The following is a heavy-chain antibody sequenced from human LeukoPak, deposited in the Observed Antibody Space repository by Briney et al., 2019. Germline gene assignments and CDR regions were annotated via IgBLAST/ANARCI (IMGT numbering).Heavy chain of an antibody. CDR2: IITYSGNT. Sequence: GASVKVSCKASGYTFTTYGISWVRQPPGQGPEWMGWIITYSGNTHNSQELQGSVTLTTDTSTSTAYMDLRSLRSDDTAVYYCARDGRGHWDTRIWYLGNWFDPWGQGTLVTVSS. V-gene: IGHV1-18*01. CDR1: GYTFTTYG. D-gene: IGHD6-13*01. CDR3: ARDGRGHWDTRIWYLGNWFDP. J-gene: IGHJ5*02.